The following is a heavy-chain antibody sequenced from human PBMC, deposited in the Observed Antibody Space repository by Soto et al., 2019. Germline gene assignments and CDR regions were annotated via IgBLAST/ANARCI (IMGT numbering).Heavy chain of an antibody. CDR2: INHSGST. V-gene: IGHV4-34*01. CDR1: GGSVSGYY. J-gene: IGHJ4*02. D-gene: IGHD6-6*01. Sequence: SETLSLTCAVYGGSVSGYYWSWIRHPPGKGLEWIGEINHSGSTNYNPSLKSRVTISVDTSKNQFSLKLSSVTAADTAVYYCARGKVQRNLRIAARPYYFDYWGQGTLVTVSS. CDR3: ARGKVQRNLRIAARPYYFDY.